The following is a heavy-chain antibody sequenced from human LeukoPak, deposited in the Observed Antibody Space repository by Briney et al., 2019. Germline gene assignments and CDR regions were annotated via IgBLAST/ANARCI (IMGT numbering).Heavy chain of an antibody. D-gene: IGHD1-14*01. J-gene: IGHJ5*02. CDR1: GFTFSSYG. CDR3: ARDWRPTTKYNWFDP. V-gene: IGHV3-30*03. Sequence: PGGSLRLSCAASGFTFSSYGMHWVRQAPGKGLEWVAVISYDGSNKYYADSVKGRFTISRDNAKNSLYLQMNSLRAEDTAVYYCARDWRPTTKYNWFDPWGQGTLVTVSS. CDR2: ISYDGSNK.